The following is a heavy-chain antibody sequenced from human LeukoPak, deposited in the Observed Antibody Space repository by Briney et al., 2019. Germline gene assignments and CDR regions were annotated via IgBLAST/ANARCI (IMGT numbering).Heavy chain of an antibody. V-gene: IGHV4-34*01. Sequence: PSETLSLTCAVYGGSFSGYYWSWIRQPPGKGLEWIGEINHSGSTNYNPSLKSRVTISVDTSKNQFSLKLSSVTATDTAVYYCARGRWRSGWYLYCLHPWGPGTLVTVSS. J-gene: IGHJ5*02. CDR3: ARGRWRSGWYLYCLHP. CDR2: INHSGST. D-gene: IGHD6-19*01. CDR1: GGSFSGYY.